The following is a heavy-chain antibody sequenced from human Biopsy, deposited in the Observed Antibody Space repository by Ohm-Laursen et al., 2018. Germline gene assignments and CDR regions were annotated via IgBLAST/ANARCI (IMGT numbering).Heavy chain of an antibody. CDR3: ARDRIELEATPTNADYYYFGMDV. CDR2: IAPRGSDA. J-gene: IGHJ6*02. V-gene: IGHV1-46*01. Sequence: GSSVKVSCKAPGGTFTTYYIHWVRQAPGQGLEWMGIIAPRGSDATYAQKFQGRLIMTTDTSTATVYMQLGNLTSEDTAVYFCARDRIELEATPTNADYYYFGMDVWGQGTTVTVS. CDR1: GGTFTTYY. D-gene: IGHD1-26*01.